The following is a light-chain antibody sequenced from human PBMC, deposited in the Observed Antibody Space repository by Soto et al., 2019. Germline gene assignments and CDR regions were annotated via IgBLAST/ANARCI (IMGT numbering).Light chain of an antibody. Sequence: DIQMTQSPSTLSASVGDRVTITCRASQSISSWLAWYQQKPGKAPKLLIYDASSLESGVPSRFSGSGSGTEFTLTISSLQPYDFATYYCQQYNSDLWTFGQGTKLEIK. CDR2: DAS. V-gene: IGKV1-5*01. J-gene: IGKJ2*02. CDR1: QSISSW. CDR3: QQYNSDLWT.